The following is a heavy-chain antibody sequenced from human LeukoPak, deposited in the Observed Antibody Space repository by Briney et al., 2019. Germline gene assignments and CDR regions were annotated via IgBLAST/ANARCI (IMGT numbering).Heavy chain of an antibody. V-gene: IGHV1-18*01. J-gene: IGHJ3*02. D-gene: IGHD3-22*01. Sequence: ASVKVSCKASGYAFTSYGISWVRQAPGQGLEWMGWISAYNGNTNYAQKLQGRVTMTTDTSTSTAYMELRSLRSDDTAVYYRARARLYYEKAFDIWGQGTMVTVSS. CDR1: GYAFTSYG. CDR2: ISAYNGNT. CDR3: ARARLYYEKAFDI.